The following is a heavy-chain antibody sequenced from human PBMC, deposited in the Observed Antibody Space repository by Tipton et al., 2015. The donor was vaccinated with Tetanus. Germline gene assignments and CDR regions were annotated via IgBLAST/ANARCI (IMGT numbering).Heavy chain of an antibody. CDR3: ARAAGFLGLTHDF. V-gene: IGHV4-30-4*01. J-gene: IGHJ4*02. CDR1: GASFSSGDYY. Sequence: TLSLTCTVSGASFSSGDYYWSWIRKPPGKDLEWIGYIYQTGTTYYNPSLKGRVTISMDRSNTQFSLRLDSLTAADTAVYYCARAAGFLGLTHDFWGRGARVIVSS. D-gene: IGHD2/OR15-2a*01. CDR2: IYQTGTT.